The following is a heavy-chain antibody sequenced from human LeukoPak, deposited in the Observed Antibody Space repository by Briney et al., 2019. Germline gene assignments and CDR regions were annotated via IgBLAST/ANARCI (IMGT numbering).Heavy chain of an antibody. D-gene: IGHD1-26*01. CDR2: ISSSGSTI. CDR1: GFTFSDYY. Sequence: GGSLRLSCAASGFTFSDYYMSWIRQAPGKGLEWVSYISSSGSTIYYADSAKGRFTISRDNAKNSLYLQMNSLRAEDTAVYYCASDSSGSYYFYWGQGTLVTVSS. V-gene: IGHV3-11*04. J-gene: IGHJ4*02. CDR3: ASDSSGSYYFY.